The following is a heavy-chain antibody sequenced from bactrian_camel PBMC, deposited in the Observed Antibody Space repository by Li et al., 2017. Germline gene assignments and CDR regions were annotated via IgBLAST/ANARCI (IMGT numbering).Heavy chain of an antibody. D-gene: IGHD5*01. V-gene: IGHV3S54*01. CDR3: AAGPRLSGGNLLRADKYNH. CDR2: LLTGTYIT. Sequence: HVQLVESGGGSVQAGGSLKLACEQSGSTYNRGSMGWFRQAPGKEREAVAVLLTGTYITAYFDSVKGRFFVSQDGPKNTLHLQMNNLKPEDTAMYYCAAGPRLSGGNLLRADKYNHWSQGTQVTVS. CDR1: GSTYNRGS. J-gene: IGHJ4*01.